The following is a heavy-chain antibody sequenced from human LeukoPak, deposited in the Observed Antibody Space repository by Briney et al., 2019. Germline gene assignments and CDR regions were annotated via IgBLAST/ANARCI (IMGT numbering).Heavy chain of an antibody. Sequence: GSLRLSCAASGFTVSSNYMSWVRQAPGKGLEWVSVIYSGGSTYYADSVKGRFTISRAKNTLYLQMNSLRAEDTAVYYCARVRYSDSSVLTRKRSYYFDYWGQGTLVTVSS. D-gene: IGHD3-22*01. CDR3: ARVRYSDSSVLTRKRSYYFDY. J-gene: IGHJ4*02. CDR1: GFTVSSNY. V-gene: IGHV3-66*01. CDR2: IYSGGST.